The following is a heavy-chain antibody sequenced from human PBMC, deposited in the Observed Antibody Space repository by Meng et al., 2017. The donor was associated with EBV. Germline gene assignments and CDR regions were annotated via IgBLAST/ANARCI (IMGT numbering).Heavy chain of an antibody. CDR1: GGTFRSDA. CDR2: LIPMVGAP. V-gene: IGHV1-69*01. CDR3: ASESGRGFTPDY. Sequence: QVQLLQSGAEGKKPGSSVTVSCRTSGGTFRSDAVSWVRQAPGQGLEWMGGLIPMVGAPHYAQKFQGRVTIIADESTSTHSMELNSLRSEDTAMYYCASESGRGFTPDYWGQGTLVTVSS. D-gene: IGHD3-10*01. J-gene: IGHJ4*02.